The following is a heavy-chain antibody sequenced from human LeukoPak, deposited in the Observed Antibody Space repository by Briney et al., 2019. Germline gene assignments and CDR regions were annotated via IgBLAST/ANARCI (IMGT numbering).Heavy chain of an antibody. CDR3: ARVMSGHSWYLDY. CDR2: INPNSGGT. J-gene: IGHJ4*02. D-gene: IGHD6-13*01. Sequence: INPNSGGTNYAQKFQGRVTMTRDTSISTAYMELSRLSSDDTAVYFCARVMSGHSWYLDYWGQGTLVTVSS. V-gene: IGHV1-2*02.